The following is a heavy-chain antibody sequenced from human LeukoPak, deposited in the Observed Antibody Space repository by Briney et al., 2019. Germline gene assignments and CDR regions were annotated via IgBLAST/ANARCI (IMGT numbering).Heavy chain of an antibody. D-gene: IGHD6-19*01. CDR1: GYTFTGYY. CDR3: ARDRTSGWYHFDFDY. J-gene: IGHJ4*02. Sequence: ASVKVSCKASGYTFTGYYMHWVRQAPGQGLEWMGWINPNSGGTNYAQKFQGWVTMTRDTSISTAYMELSRLRSDDAAVYYCARDRTSGWYHFDFDYWGQGTLVTVSS. V-gene: IGHV1-2*04. CDR2: INPNSGGT.